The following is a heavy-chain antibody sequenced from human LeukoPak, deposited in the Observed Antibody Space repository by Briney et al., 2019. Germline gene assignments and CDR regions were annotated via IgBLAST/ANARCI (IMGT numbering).Heavy chain of an antibody. V-gene: IGHV3-11*01. CDR3: VRDDGHHWFDF. CDR1: GLIFSDYY. Sequence: PGGSLRLSCGASGLIFSDYYMSWIRQAPGKGLEWISYISSSGTPKYYADSVKGRFTISRDNAKKSLFLQMNSLRDEDTAVYYCVRDDGHHWFDFWGQGTLVTVSS. D-gene: IGHD1-1*01. J-gene: IGHJ4*02. CDR2: ISSSGTPK.